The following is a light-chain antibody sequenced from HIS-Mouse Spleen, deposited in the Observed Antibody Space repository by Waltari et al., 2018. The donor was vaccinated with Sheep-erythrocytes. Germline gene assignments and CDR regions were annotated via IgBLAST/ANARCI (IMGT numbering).Light chain of an antibody. Sequence: DIQMTQSPSSLSASVGERVTITCRASQSISSYLNWYQQKPGKAPKLLIYAASSLQSGVQSRFSGSGSGTDFTLTISSLQPEDFATYYCQQRYSTPQFTFGPGTKVDIK. CDR1: QSISSY. CDR2: AAS. CDR3: QQRYSTPQFT. V-gene: IGKV1-39*01. J-gene: IGKJ3*01.